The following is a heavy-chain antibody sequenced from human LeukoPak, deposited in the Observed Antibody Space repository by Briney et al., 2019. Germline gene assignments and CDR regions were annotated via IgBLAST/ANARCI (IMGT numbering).Heavy chain of an antibody. V-gene: IGHV1-18*01. CDR2: ISAYNGNT. CDR3: ARGIAPNYYDSSGYHNYYYYYGMDV. D-gene: IGHD3-22*01. CDR1: GYTFTSYG. J-gene: IGHJ6*02. Sequence: GASVKVSCKASGYTFTSYGISWVRQAPGQGLEWMGWISAYNGNTNYAQKLQGRVTMTTDTSTSTAYMELRSLRSDDTAVYYCARGIAPNYYDSSGYHNYYYYYGMDVWGQGTTVTVSS.